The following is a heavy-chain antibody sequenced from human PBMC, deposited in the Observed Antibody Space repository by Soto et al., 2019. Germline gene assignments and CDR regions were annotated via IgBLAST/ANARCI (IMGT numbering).Heavy chain of an antibody. D-gene: IGHD7-27*01. CDR3: ARVGTYAAFDY. J-gene: IGHJ4*02. Sequence: SLRLSCAASGFTFSSYEMNWVRQAPGKGLEWVSYISSSGSTIYYADSVKGRFTISRDNAKNSLYLQMNSLRAEDTAVYYCARVGTYAAFDYWGQGTLVTVSS. CDR1: GFTFSSYE. CDR2: ISSSGSTI. V-gene: IGHV3-48*03.